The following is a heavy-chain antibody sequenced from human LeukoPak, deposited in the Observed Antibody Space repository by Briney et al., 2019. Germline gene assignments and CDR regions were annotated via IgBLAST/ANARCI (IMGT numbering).Heavy chain of an antibody. CDR1: GGSFSGYY. V-gene: IGHV4-34*01. J-gene: IGHJ5*02. D-gene: IGHD5-18*01. Sequence: SETLSLTCAVYGGSFSGYYWSWIPQPPGKGLEWIGEINHSGSTNYNPSLRSRVTISVDTSKNQFSLKLSSVTAADTAVYYCARGHTSMVNPWFDPWGQGTLVTVSS. CDR2: INHSGST. CDR3: ARGHTSMVNPWFDP.